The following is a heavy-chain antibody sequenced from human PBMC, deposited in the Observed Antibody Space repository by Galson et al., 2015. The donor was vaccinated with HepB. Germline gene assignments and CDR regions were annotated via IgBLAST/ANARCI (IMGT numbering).Heavy chain of an antibody. CDR2: IRSSTSTV. D-gene: IGHD5-12*01. CDR3: ARDFVSYSGVFEY. V-gene: IGHV3-48*04. CDR1: GFSFSRYS. J-gene: IGHJ4*02. Sequence: SLRLSCAASGFSFSRYSMNWVRQAPGKGLEWVSYIRSSTSTVFYADSVQGRFSISRDSAKNSLYPQMNSLRAEDTAVYYCARDFVSYSGVFEYWGQGILVTVSS.